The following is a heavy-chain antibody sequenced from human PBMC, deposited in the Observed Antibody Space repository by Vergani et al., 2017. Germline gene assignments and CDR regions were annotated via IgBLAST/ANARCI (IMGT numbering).Heavy chain of an antibody. CDR1: GFDFSSYI. J-gene: IGHJ3*01. D-gene: IGHD6-6*01. V-gene: IGHV3-48*01. Sequence: EVQLVESGGGLVQPGGSLRLSCVVSGFDFSSYIMNWVGQAPGTGLEWVSFVSTGTKSQSYAESVKGRFTISRDSAKNSLYLQMESLRAEDAAVYYCAGEERSTSARGFDFWGQGTKVTVSS. CDR2: VSTGTKSQ. CDR3: AGEERSTSARGFDF.